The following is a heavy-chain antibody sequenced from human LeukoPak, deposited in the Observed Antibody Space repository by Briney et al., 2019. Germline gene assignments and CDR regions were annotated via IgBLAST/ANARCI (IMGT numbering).Heavy chain of an antibody. CDR2: ISWNGVDH. CDR3: ARGHLRKYCSGGSCLSSGDD. D-gene: IGHD2-15*01. J-gene: IGHJ4*02. Sequence: GWSLRLSCAATGLTFDDYGMSWVHQGPGKGLEWVSGISWNGVDHGYGGSGKRRLTIFRDQAKHLLYQQKNSLRAEDTAFYYCARGHLRKYCSGGSCLSSGDDWGQGTLVTVSS. CDR1: GLTFDDYG. V-gene: IGHV3-20*04.